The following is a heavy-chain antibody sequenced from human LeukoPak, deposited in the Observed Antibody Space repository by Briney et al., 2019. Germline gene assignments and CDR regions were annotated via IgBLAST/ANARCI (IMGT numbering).Heavy chain of an antibody. D-gene: IGHD3-16*02. J-gene: IGHJ3*02. CDR1: GGSISSYY. CDR2: IYYSGST. V-gene: IGHV4-59*01. CDR3: ARDGPRVWGSYRYTYDAFDI. Sequence: PSETLSLTCTVSGGSISSYYWSWIRQPPGKGLEWIGYIYYSGSTYYNPSLKSRVTISVDTSKNQFSLKLSSVTAADTAVYYCARDGPRVWGSYRYTYDAFDIWGQGTMVTVSS.